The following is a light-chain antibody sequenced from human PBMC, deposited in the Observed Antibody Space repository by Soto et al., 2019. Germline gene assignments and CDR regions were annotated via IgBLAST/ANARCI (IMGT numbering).Light chain of an antibody. J-gene: IGKJ4*01. CDR1: QSITTY. Sequence: DIQMTQSPSSLSASVGDRVTITCRASQSITTYLKWYRQKPGKAPMLLIYAASSLQSGVPSRISCSGPETEFTLSIRRLQSEEFANYFFLEICRAPLTFGGGTKVEIK. CDR3: LEICRAPLT. CDR2: AAS. V-gene: IGKV1-39*01.